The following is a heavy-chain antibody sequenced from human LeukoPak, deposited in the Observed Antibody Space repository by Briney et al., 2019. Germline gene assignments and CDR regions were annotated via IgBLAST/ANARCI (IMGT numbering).Heavy chain of an antibody. D-gene: IGHD5-18*01. V-gene: IGHV4-34*01. CDR3: ARGKGYSYGRYYYGMDV. J-gene: IGHJ6*02. CDR1: GGSFSGYY. Sequence: SETLSLTCAVYGGSFSGYYWSWIRQPPGKGLEWIGEINHSGSTTYNPSLKSRVTISVDTSKNQFSLKLSSVTAADTAVYYCARGKGYSYGRYYYGMDVWGQGTTVTVSS. CDR2: INHSGST.